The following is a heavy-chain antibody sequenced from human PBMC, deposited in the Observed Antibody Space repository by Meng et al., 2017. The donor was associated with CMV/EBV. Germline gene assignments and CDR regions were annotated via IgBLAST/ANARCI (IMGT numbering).Heavy chain of an antibody. D-gene: IGHD3-10*01. V-gene: IGHV4-4*07. J-gene: IGHJ4*02. CDR2: IYTSGST. CDR1: GSISSYY. CDR3: AREEITMVRGVLNYFDY. Sequence: GSISSYYWSWIRQPAGKGLEWIGRIYTSGSTTYNPSLKSRVTMSVDTSKNQFSLKLSSVTAADTAVYYCAREEITMVRGVLNYFDYWGQGTLVTVSS.